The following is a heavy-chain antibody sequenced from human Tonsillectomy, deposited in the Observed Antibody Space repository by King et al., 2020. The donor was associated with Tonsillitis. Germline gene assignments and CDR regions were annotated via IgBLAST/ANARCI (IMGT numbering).Heavy chain of an antibody. J-gene: IGHJ6*03. D-gene: IGHD6-19*01. CDR3: ARDSSGWSGVYYYYYYMDV. V-gene: IGHV4-61*02. CDR1: GGSISSGSYY. CDR2: IYTSGST. Sequence: QLQESGPGLVKPSQTLSLTCTVSGGSISSGSYYWRWIRQPAGKGLEWIGRIYTSGSTNYNPSLKSRVTMSVDTSKNQFSLKLSSVTAADTAVYYCARDSSGWSGVYYYYYYMDVWGKGTTVTVSS.